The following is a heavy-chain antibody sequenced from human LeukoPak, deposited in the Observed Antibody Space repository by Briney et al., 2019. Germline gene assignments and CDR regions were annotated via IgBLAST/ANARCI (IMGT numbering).Heavy chain of an antibody. D-gene: IGHD3-22*01. Sequence: TSQTLSLTCTVSGGSISSGSYYWSWIRQPAGKGLEWIGRIYTSGSTNYNPSLKSRVTISVDTSKNQFPLKLSSVTAADTAVYYCARDPGSKYYYDSSGYPWGEGTRFTVSS. CDR2: IYTSGST. CDR1: GGSISSGSYY. V-gene: IGHV4-61*02. J-gene: IGHJ4*02. CDR3: ARDPGSKYYYDSSGYP.